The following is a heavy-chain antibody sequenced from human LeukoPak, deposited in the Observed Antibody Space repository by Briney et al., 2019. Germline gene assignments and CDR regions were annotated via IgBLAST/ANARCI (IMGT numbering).Heavy chain of an antibody. CDR2: ISAYNGNT. Sequence: ASVTVSCKASGYTFTSYGISWVRQAPGQGLDWMGWISAYNGNTNYAQKLQGRVTMTTDTSTSTAYMEVRSLGTDGTGGDYCARVPMVRGVIRDNWVGPWGQGTLVTVSS. V-gene: IGHV1-18*04. D-gene: IGHD3-10*01. J-gene: IGHJ5*02. CDR3: ARVPMVRGVIRDNWVGP. CDR1: GYTFTSYG.